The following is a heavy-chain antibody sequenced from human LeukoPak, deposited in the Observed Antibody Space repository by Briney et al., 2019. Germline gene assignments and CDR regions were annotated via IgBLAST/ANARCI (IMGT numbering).Heavy chain of an antibody. J-gene: IGHJ3*02. CDR1: GGSISSYY. Sequence: SETLSLTCTVSGGSISSYYWTWIWNPHPKGLGWKGRIYTSGSTNYNPSLKSRVTLSVDTFKNQFSLKLTSVTAADTAVYYCARKGISAGTGAFDIWGQGTMVTVSS. CDR3: ARKGISAGTGAFDI. D-gene: IGHD2-15*01. V-gene: IGHV4-4*07. CDR2: IYTSGST.